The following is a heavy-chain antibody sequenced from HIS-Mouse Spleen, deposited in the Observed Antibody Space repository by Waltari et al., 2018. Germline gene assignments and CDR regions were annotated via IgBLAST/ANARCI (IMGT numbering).Heavy chain of an antibody. Sequence: QLQLQESGPGLVKPSATLSLTCTVSGGSISSSSYYWGWIRQPPGKGLEWIGSIYYCGSTYYNPSLKSRVTISVDTSKNQFSLKLSSVTAADTAVYYCAREIPYSSSWYDWYFDLWGRGTLVTVSS. D-gene: IGHD6-13*01. CDR2: IYYCGST. V-gene: IGHV4-39*07. CDR1: GGSISSSSYY. CDR3: AREIPYSSSWYDWYFDL. J-gene: IGHJ2*01.